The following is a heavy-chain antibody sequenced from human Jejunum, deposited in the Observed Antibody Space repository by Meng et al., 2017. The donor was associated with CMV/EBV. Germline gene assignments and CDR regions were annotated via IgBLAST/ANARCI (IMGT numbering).Heavy chain of an antibody. CDR1: GFTFSSSW. Sequence: SCAASGFTFSSSWMHWVRQAPGKGLVWVSHINSDGSDTKYADSVKGRFTISRDNAKNTLYLQMNTLRVEDTAVYYCVKGGHLGDYWGQGTLVTVSS. J-gene: IGHJ4*02. V-gene: IGHV3-74*03. CDR2: INSDGSDT. CDR3: VKGGHLGDY. D-gene: IGHD3-10*01.